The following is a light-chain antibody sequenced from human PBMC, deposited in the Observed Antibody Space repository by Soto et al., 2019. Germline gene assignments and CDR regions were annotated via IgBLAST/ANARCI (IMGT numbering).Light chain of an antibody. CDR1: SSDVGGYNY. CDR3: SSYTSSSTPP. J-gene: IGLJ1*01. V-gene: IGLV2-14*01. CDR2: DVS. Sequence: QSVLTQPASVSGSPGQSITISCTGTSSDVGGYNYVSWYQQPQGKAPKLMIYDVSNRPSGVSNRFSGSKSGNTASLTISGLQAEDEADYYGSSYTSSSTPPFGTGTKVTVL.